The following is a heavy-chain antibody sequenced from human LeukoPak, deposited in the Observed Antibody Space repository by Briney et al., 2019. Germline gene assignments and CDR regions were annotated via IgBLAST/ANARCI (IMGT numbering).Heavy chain of an antibody. CDR2: ISYDGSNK. V-gene: IGHV3-30*14. Sequence: QPGRSLRLSCAASGFTFSSYAMHWVRQAPGKGLEWVAVISYDGSNKYYADSVKGRFTISRDNSKNTLYLQMNSLRAEDTAVYYCARVPRLIYGMDVWGQGTTVTVSS. D-gene: IGHD2-8*01. CDR1: GFTFSSYA. CDR3: ARVPRLIYGMDV. J-gene: IGHJ6*02.